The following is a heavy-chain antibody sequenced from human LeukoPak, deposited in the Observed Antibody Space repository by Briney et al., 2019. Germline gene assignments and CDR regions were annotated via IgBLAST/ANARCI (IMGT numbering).Heavy chain of an antibody. CDR1: GGTFSSYA. CDR3: ARDLEWELLAFDI. J-gene: IGHJ3*02. CDR2: IIPIFGTA. V-gene: IGHV1-69*05. Sequence: SVKVSCKASGGTFSSYAISWVRQAPGQGLEWMGGIIPIFGTANYAQKFQGRVTITTDESTSTAYMELRSLRSDDTAVYYCARDLEWELLAFDIWGQGTMVTVSS. D-gene: IGHD1-26*01.